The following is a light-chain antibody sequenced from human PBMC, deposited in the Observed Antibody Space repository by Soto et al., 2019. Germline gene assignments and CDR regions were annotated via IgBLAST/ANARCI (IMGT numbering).Light chain of an antibody. V-gene: IGKV1-39*01. CDR1: QTIDKY. CDR3: QQSYSNPIT. CDR2: VAS. Sequence: DIQMTQSPSSLSASVGDRVTITSRASQTIDKYLHWYQQKPGKAPKILISVASNLQSGVPSRFSGSGSGTDYTLTISSLKTEDFATYYCQQSYSNPITFGQGTRLEIK. J-gene: IGKJ5*01.